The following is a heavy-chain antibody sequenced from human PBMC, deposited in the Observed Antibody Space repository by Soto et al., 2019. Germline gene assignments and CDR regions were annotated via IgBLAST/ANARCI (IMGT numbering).Heavy chain of an antibody. CDR2: MDPNSGNT. CDR1: GGTFSSYA. Sequence: GASVKVSCKASGGTFSSYAISWVRQAPGQGLEWMGWMDPNSGNTGYAQKFQGRVTMTRNTSISTAYMELSSLRSEDTAVYYCASGSSGWFDYWGQGTLVTVSS. CDR3: ASGSSGWFDY. V-gene: IGHV1-8*02. D-gene: IGHD6-19*01. J-gene: IGHJ4*02.